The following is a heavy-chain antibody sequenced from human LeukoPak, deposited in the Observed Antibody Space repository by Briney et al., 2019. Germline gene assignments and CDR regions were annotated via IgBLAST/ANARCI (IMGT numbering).Heavy chain of an antibody. CDR2: ISSSSSYI. J-gene: IGHJ5*02. V-gene: IGHV3-21*01. D-gene: IGHD3-10*01. Sequence: GGSLRLSCAASGFTFSSYSMNWVRQAPGKGLEWVSSISSSSSYIYYADSVKGRFTISRDNAKNSLYLQMNSLRAEDTAVYYCARESRDGGWFDPWGQGTLVTVSS. CDR1: GFTFSSYS. CDR3: ARESRDGGWFDP.